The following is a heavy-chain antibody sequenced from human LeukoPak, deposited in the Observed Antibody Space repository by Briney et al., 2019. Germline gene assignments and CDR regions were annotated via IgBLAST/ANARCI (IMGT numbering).Heavy chain of an antibody. J-gene: IGHJ6*02. V-gene: IGHV4-59*01. D-gene: IGHD5-18*01. CDR3: ARLNSYGPNFYYGMDV. CDR2: IYYSGST. CDR1: GGSISSYY. Sequence: SETLSLTCTVSGGSISSYYWSWIRQPPGKGLEWIGYIYYSGSTNYNPSLKSRVTISVDTSKNQFSLKLSSVTAADTAVYYCARLNSYGPNFYYGMDVWGQGTTVTVSS.